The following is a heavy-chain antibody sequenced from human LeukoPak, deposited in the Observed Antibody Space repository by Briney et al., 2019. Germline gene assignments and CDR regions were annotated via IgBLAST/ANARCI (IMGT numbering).Heavy chain of an antibody. CDR2: ISSSSSHM. V-gene: IGHV3-21*01. Sequence: GGSLRLSCAASGFXFNSYTIYWVRQAPGKGLEWVSPISSSSSHMFYADSVKGRFSISRDNAKNSLYLQMNSVRAEDTAVYYCVRDSGSSYGYYFLHWGQGTLVTVSS. D-gene: IGHD1-26*01. CDR3: VRDSGSSYGYYFLH. J-gene: IGHJ1*01. CDR1: GFXFNSYT.